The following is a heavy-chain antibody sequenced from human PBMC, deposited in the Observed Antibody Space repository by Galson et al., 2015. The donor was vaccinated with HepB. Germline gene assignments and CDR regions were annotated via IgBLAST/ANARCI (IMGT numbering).Heavy chain of an antibody. Sequence: SLRLSCAASGFTFRSSCMNWVRQAPGKGLEWVSYISSSSSTIYYADSVKGRFTISRDNAKNSLYLQMNSLRAEDTAVYYCARVGSSGCSWGQGTLVTVSS. CDR1: GFTFRSSC. CDR3: ARVGSSGCS. D-gene: IGHD6-19*01. CDR2: ISSSSSTI. J-gene: IGHJ4*02. V-gene: IGHV3-48*01.